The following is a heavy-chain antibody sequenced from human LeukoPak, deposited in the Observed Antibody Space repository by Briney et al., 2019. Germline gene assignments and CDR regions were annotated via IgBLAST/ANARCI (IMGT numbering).Heavy chain of an antibody. CDR3: AKAASYYDFWSGYSHSSFDY. CDR1: GFTFSSYD. V-gene: IGHV3-23*01. Sequence: GGSLTLSCAASGFTFSSYDMSWVRQAPGRGLEWVSTISGGGDTTYLACSVNGRFTISGDNSKNTLYLKMNSLRAEDTAVYYCAKAASYYDFWSGYSHSSFDYWGQGTLVTASS. J-gene: IGHJ4*02. D-gene: IGHD3-3*01. CDR2: ISGGGDTT.